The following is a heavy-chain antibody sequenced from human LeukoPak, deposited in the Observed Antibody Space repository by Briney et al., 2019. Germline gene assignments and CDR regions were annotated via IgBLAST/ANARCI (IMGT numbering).Heavy chain of an antibody. Sequence: GRSLRLSCAASGFTFSSYAMHWDRQAPGKGLEWVAIISYDGSNKYYADSVKGRFTISRDNSQNTLYLQMNSLRAEDTAVYYCAREGIQLWFGGVGDWFDPWGQGTLVTVSS. CDR1: GFTFSSYA. J-gene: IGHJ5*02. V-gene: IGHV3-30-3*01. D-gene: IGHD5-18*01. CDR3: AREGIQLWFGGVGDWFDP. CDR2: ISYDGSNK.